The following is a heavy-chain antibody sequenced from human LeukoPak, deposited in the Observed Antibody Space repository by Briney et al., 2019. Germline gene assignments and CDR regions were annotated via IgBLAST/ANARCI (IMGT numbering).Heavy chain of an antibody. D-gene: IGHD5-24*01. Sequence: SSETLSLTCAVSGYSISSGYYWGWIRQPPGKGLQWIGSIYHSGSTYYNPSLKSRVTISVDTSKNQLSLKLSSVPAADTAVYYCTRGGAYKPFDYWGQGTLVTVSS. CDR3: TRGGAYKPFDY. J-gene: IGHJ4*02. CDR1: GYSISSGYY. V-gene: IGHV4-38-2*01. CDR2: IYHSGST.